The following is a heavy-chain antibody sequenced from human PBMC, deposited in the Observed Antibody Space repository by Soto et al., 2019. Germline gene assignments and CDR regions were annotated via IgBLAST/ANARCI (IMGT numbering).Heavy chain of an antibody. CDR1: GYTFTNYG. J-gene: IGHJ6*02. CDR2: ISGYNGNT. Sequence: QVQLVESGAEVKKPGASVKVSCKASGYTFTNYGISWVRQAPGQGLEWMGWISGYNGNTKYAQKFQGRVTMTTDTPTNTGYMELRSLRSDDTAVYYCARDREYYYDSSGNYYYHYGMDVWGQGTTVTFS. V-gene: IGHV1-18*04. D-gene: IGHD3-22*01. CDR3: ARDREYYYDSSGNYYYHYGMDV.